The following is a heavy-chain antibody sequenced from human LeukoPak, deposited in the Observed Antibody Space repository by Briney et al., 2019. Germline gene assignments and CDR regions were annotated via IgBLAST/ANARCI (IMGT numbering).Heavy chain of an antibody. CDR3: VRELPREVTLDY. V-gene: IGHV3-74*01. D-gene: IGHD2-21*02. J-gene: IGHJ4*01. CDR1: EFNFFSYG. Sequence: PGGSLRLSCVASEFNFFSYGMQWVRQAPGKGLVWVSRIFADGSTTSYADSVKGRFTVSRDNAKNTLYLQMDSLRAEDTAAYYCVRELPREVTLDYWGQGTLVTVSP. CDR2: IFADGSTT.